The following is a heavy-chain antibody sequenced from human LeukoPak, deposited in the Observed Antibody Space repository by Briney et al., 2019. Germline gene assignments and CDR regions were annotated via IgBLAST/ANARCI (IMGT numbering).Heavy chain of an antibody. Sequence: PSETLSLTCTVSGGSITNYYWSWVRQPPGKGLEWIGYVYSNGGTNYNPSLKSRVTISVDTSKNQFSLKLSSVTAADTAVYYCARDRKGGIGRFDPWGQGTLVTVSS. D-gene: IGHD3-16*01. CDR1: GGSITNYY. J-gene: IGHJ5*02. CDR3: ARDRKGGIGRFDP. V-gene: IGHV4-59*01. CDR2: VYSNGGT.